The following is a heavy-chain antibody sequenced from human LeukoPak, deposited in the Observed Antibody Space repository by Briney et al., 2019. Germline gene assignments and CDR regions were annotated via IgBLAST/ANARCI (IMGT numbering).Heavy chain of an antibody. CDR3: AREVHLNGGDV. Sequence: SQTLSLTCAISGDSVSSNSAAWSWIRQSPPRGLEWLGRTYYRSKWYNDYAVSVKSRITINPDTSKNQFSLQLNSVTPEDTAVYYCAREVHLNGGDVWGKGTTVTVSS. CDR1: GDSVSSNSAA. J-gene: IGHJ6*04. CDR2: TYYRSKWYN. V-gene: IGHV6-1*01.